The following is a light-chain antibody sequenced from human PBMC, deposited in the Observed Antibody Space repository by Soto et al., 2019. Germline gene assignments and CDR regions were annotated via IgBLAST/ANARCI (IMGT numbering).Light chain of an antibody. CDR2: DVS. V-gene: IGLV2-14*01. CDR3: SSYTSSSTPYV. Sequence: QSVLTQPASVSGSPGQSITISCTGTSSDVGGYNYVSWYQQHPGKAPKLMISDVSNRPSGVSNRFSGSKSGNTASLTISGLQAEDEVDYYCSSYTSSSTPYVFGTGTKVTVL. CDR1: SSDVGGYNY. J-gene: IGLJ1*01.